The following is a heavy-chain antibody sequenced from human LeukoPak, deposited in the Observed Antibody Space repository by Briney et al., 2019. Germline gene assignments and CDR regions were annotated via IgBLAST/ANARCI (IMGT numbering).Heavy chain of an antibody. CDR1: GDSISSGSYY. CDR3: ASRHSKQQPYYYYMDI. D-gene: IGHD6-13*01. J-gene: IGHJ6*03. V-gene: IGHV4-61*09. CDR2: IYNGDT. Sequence: SQTLSLTCTVSGDSISSGSYYWSWIRQPAGKGLEWIGHIYNGDTKFNPSLKSRVTISLDTSKNQFSLKLSSATAADTAVYYCASRHSKQQPYYYYMDIWGKGTTVTVSS.